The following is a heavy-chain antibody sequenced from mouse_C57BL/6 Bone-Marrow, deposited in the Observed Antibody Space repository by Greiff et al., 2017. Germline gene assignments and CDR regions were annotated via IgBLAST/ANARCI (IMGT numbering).Heavy chain of an antibody. CDR1: GFSLTSYG. CDR3: ARNWRSGAMDY. CDR2: IWSGGST. V-gene: IGHV2-2*01. Sequence: VKLMESGPGLVQPSPSLSITCTVSGFSLTSYGVHWVRQSPGKGLEWLGVIWSGGSTDYNAAFISSLSIIKDNSKSQVFFKMNSLQADDTSIYYRARNWRSGAMDYWGQGTSVTVSS. J-gene: IGHJ4*01.